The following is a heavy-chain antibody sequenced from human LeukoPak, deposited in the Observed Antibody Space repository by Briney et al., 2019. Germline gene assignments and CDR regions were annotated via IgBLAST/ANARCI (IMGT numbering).Heavy chain of an antibody. V-gene: IGHV3-9*02. CDR2: ISWNGGSI. CDR1: RFTSYDST. Sequence: PGRSLRLSCAASRFTSYDSTMHWVRQAPGKGLEWVSGISWNGGSIGYADSVKGRFTISRDNAKNSLYLQMNSLRAEDTALYYCAKDISGWASYYNDYWGQGTLVTVSS. CDR3: AKDISGWASYYNDY. J-gene: IGHJ4*02. D-gene: IGHD3-10*01.